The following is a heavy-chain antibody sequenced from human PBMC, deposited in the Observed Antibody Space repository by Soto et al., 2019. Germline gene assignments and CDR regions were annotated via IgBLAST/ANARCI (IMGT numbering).Heavy chain of an antibody. V-gene: IGHV4-31*03. J-gene: IGHJ6*01. D-gene: IGHD2-15*01. CDR1: GGSISSGGFY. CDR3: ARDRFEWGGVVAASLFYYYGLDD. CDR2: IYYSGST. Sequence: SETLSLTCTVSGGSISSGGFYWSWIRQHPGKGVEWIGFIYYSGSTYYNPSLKSRVTISVDTSKNQFSLKLSSVTAADTAVYYCARDRFEWGGVVAASLFYYYGLDDWGQGTTVTV.